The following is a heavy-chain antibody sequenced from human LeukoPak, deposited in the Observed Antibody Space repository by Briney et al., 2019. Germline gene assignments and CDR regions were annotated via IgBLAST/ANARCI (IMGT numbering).Heavy chain of an antibody. CDR2: IYTSGST. D-gene: IGHD3-10*01. Sequence: SETLSLTCTVSGGSISSYCWSWIRQPAGKGLEWIGRIYTSGSTNYNPSLKSRVTMSVDTSKNQFSLKLSSVTAADTAVYYCAVGERVVQGVRQYYFDYWGQGTLVTVSS. V-gene: IGHV4-4*07. J-gene: IGHJ4*02. CDR3: AVGERVVQGVRQYYFDY. CDR1: GGSISSYC.